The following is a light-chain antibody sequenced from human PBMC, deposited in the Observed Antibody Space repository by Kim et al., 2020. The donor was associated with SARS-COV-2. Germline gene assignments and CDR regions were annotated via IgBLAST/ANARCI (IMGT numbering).Light chain of an antibody. CDR1: QSVSSSY. CDR2: GAS. CDR3: QQDYNPT. Sequence: PGERVTRSGRASQSVSSSYLTWYQQKPGQAPRLLIYGASTRATGIPARFSGSGSGTDFTLTISSLQPEDFAVYYGQQDYNPTFGQGTKVDIK. J-gene: IGKJ1*01. V-gene: IGKV3D-7*01.